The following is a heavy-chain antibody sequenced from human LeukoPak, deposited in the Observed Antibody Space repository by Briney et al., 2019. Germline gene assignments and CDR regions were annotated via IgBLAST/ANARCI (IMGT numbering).Heavy chain of an antibody. CDR3: ARVRIGSVGYYGMDV. Sequence: GGSLRLSCAASGFTFSSYDMHWVRQVTGKGLEWVSAVGTVGDTYYPGSVKGRFTVSRENARNSLFLQMNSLRAGDTAVYYCARVRIGSVGYYGMDVWGQGTTVTVSS. V-gene: IGHV3-13*01. J-gene: IGHJ6*02. CDR2: VGTVGDT. D-gene: IGHD1-26*01. CDR1: GFTFSSYD.